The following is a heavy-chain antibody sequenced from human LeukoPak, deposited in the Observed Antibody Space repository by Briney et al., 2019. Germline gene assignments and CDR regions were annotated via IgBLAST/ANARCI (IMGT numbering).Heavy chain of an antibody. CDR3: ASLTYGDFGFDY. Sequence: SETLSLTCTVSRGSIYSSSYLWAWIRQSPGKGLEWIASISYSGSTYYNPSLKSRVSISVDTSKNQFSLKLSSVTAADTAVYYCASLTYGDFGFDYWGQGTLVTVSS. V-gene: IGHV4-39*07. J-gene: IGHJ4*02. CDR1: RGSIYSSSYL. CDR2: ISYSGST. D-gene: IGHD4-17*01.